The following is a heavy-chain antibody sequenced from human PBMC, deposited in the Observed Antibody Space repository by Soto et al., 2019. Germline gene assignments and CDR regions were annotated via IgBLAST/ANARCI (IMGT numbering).Heavy chain of an antibody. CDR1: GGSISSGGYY. V-gene: IGHV4-31*03. CDR2: IYYSGST. J-gene: IGHJ5*02. Sequence: QVQLQESGPGLVKPSQTLSLTCPVSGGSISSGGYYWSWIRQHPGKGLEWIGYIYYSGSTYYNPSLKSRVTISVDTSKNQFSLKLSSVTAADTAVYYCARGGYGSGSYYWFDPWGQGTLVTVSS. CDR3: ARGGYGSGSYYWFDP. D-gene: IGHD3-10*01.